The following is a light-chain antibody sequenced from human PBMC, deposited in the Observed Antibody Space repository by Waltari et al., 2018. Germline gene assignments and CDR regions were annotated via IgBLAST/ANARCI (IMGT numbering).Light chain of an antibody. CDR2: SAS. J-gene: IGKJ1*01. CDR3: LQYNNYPWT. V-gene: IGKV1-17*01. Sequence: DIQMTQSPSSLPAFVGDRVTITCRASQGIGNDLGWYQQKPGKAPKRLIYSASSLQPGVPSSVSGSGSGTEFTLTISSLQPEDFASYYCLQYNNYPWTFGQGTKVEIK. CDR1: QGIGND.